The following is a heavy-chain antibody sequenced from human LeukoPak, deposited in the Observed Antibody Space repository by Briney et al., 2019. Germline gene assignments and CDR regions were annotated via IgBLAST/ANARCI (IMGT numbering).Heavy chain of an antibody. J-gene: IGHJ4*02. V-gene: IGHV4-39*01. CDR1: GGSINISSYY. CDR2: IYYSGYT. D-gene: IGHD5-18*01. CDR3: ASRSRVDTALVPFDF. Sequence: SETLSLTCTVSGGSINISSYYWGWIRQPPGKGLEWIGSIYYSGYTYYNPSLKSRITISVDTPKNQFSLKLSSVTAADTAVYYCASRSRVDTALVPFDFWGQGTLVTVSS.